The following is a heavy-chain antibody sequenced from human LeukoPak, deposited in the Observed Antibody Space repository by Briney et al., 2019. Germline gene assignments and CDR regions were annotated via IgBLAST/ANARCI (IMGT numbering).Heavy chain of an antibody. CDR3: AREIGGYGLYFDY. Sequence: TGGSLRLSCAASGFTFSSYWMSWVRQAPGKGLEWVANIKQDGSEKYYVDSVKGRFTISRDNAKNSLYLQMNSLRAEDTAVYYCAREIGGYGLYFDYWGQGTLVTVSS. D-gene: IGHD1-26*01. V-gene: IGHV3-7*01. CDR1: GFTFSSYW. CDR2: IKQDGSEK. J-gene: IGHJ4*02.